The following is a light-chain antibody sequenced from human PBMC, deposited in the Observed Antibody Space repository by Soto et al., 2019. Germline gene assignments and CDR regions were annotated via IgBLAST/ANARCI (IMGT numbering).Light chain of an antibody. CDR1: SSDVGGYNY. Sequence: ALTQPRSVSGSPGQSVTISCTGTSSDVGGYNYVSRYQQHPGKAPKLMIYDVSKRPSGVPDRFSGSKSGNTASLTISGLQAEDEADYYCCSYAGSYSYVFGTGTKVTVL. CDR2: DVS. J-gene: IGLJ1*01. V-gene: IGLV2-11*01. CDR3: CSYAGSYSYV.